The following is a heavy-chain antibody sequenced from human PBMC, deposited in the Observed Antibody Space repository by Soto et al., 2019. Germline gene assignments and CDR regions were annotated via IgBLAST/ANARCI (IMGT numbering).Heavy chain of an antibody. CDR3: AGLGYYESTAPV. Sequence: QVQLVESGGGVVQPGRSLRLSCAASGFTFSSYALHWVRQAPGTGLEWVAVISYDGSNKYYADSVKGRFTISRDNSKNTLYLQMNSLRAEDTAVYYCAGLGYYESTAPVWGQGTLVTVSS. CDR1: GFTFSSYA. CDR2: ISYDGSNK. D-gene: IGHD3-22*01. J-gene: IGHJ4*02. V-gene: IGHV3-30-3*01.